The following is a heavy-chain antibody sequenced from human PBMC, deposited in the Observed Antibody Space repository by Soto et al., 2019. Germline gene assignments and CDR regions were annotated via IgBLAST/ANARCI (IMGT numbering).Heavy chain of an antibody. CDR3: AKGRYCSGCSCYYYGMDV. CDR1: GFTFSSYA. J-gene: IGHJ6*02. CDR2: ISGSGGST. V-gene: IGHV3-23*01. Sequence: GGSLRLSCAASGFTFSSYAMSWVRQAPGKGLEWVSAISGSGGSTYYADSVKGRFTISRDNSKNTLYLQMNSLRAEDTAVYYCAKGRYCSGCSCYYYGMDVWGQGTTVTVSS. D-gene: IGHD2-15*01.